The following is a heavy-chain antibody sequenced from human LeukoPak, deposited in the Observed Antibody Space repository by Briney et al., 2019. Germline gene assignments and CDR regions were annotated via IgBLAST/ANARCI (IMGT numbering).Heavy chain of an antibody. J-gene: IGHJ4*02. CDR3: ARLGYYYGSGTDY. V-gene: IGHV4-38-2*02. D-gene: IGHD3-10*01. Sequence: SETLSLTCTVSGYSISSGYYWGWIRQPPGKGLEWIGEINHSGSTNYNPSLKSRVTISVDTSKNQFSLKLSSVTAADTAVYYCARLGYYYGSGTDYWGQGTLVTVSS. CDR1: GYSISSGYY. CDR2: INHSGST.